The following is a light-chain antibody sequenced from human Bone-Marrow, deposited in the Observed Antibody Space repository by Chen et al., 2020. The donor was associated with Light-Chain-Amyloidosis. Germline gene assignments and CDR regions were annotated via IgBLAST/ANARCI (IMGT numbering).Light chain of an antibody. CDR3: QLYNTYSGT. CDR1: QSISSW. Sequence: DIQMTQSPSTLSASVGDRVTITCRASQSISSWLAWYQQKPGKAPKFLIYDASSLKSGVPSRFSGSGSGTEFTLTISSLQPDDFATYYCQLYNTYSGTFGQGTKVEIK. J-gene: IGKJ1*01. V-gene: IGKV1-5*01. CDR2: DAS.